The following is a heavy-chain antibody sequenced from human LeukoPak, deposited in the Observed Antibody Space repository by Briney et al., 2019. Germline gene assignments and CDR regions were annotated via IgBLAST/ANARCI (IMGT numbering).Heavy chain of an antibody. D-gene: IGHD3-10*01. V-gene: IGHV3-23*01. CDR3: AKDSYVSGRPLHTFDV. CDR2: ISGDGAST. J-gene: IGHJ3*01. Sequence: GGSLRLSCAASGFTFAIHAMTWIRQAPGKGLEWVSGISGDGASTHYAESVKGQFTISRDNSQNTLFLQMNSLRVEDTAIYYCAKDSYVSGRPLHTFDVWGQGTMVTVSS. CDR1: GFTFAIHA.